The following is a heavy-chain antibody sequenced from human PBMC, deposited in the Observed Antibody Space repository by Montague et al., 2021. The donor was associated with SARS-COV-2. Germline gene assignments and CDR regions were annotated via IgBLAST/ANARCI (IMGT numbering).Heavy chain of an antibody. CDR3: ARGVIAAPGYFDY. D-gene: IGHD2-15*01. Sequence: TLSLTCTASGGSFSSGAYFWSWIRQHPEKGLDWIAYIYYSGNTYYNPSLKSRVALSVDTSKKQFSLNLTSVTAADTATYYCARGVIAAPGYFDYWGQGTLVTVSS. CDR1: GGSFSSGAYF. J-gene: IGHJ4*02. V-gene: IGHV4-31*03. CDR2: IYYSGNT.